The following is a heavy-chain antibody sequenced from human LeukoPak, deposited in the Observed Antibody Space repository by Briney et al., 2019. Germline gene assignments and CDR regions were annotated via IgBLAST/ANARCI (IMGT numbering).Heavy chain of an antibody. J-gene: IGHJ5*02. CDR2: IHSSGST. CDR1: GGSISSYY. CDR3: AREYAGSMSRWFDP. D-gene: IGHD3-10*01. Sequence: SETLSLTCTVSGGSISSYYWSWIRQPAGKGLEWIGRIHSSGSTNQSPSLKSRVTMSVDTSKNQFSLKLSSVTAADTAVYYCAREYAGSMSRWFDPWGQGTLVTVSS. V-gene: IGHV4-4*07.